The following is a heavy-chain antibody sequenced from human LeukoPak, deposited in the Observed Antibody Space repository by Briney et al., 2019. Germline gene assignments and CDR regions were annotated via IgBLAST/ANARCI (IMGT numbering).Heavy chain of an antibody. CDR2: IYYGGST. V-gene: IGHV4-59*01. Sequence: SETLSLTCTVSGGSISSYYWSWIRQPPGKGLEWIGYIYYGGSTNYNPSLKSRVTISVDTSKNQFSLKLSSVTAADTAVYYCASGYCSGGSCQNYYGMDVWGQGTTVTVSS. CDR3: ASGYCSGGSCQNYYGMDV. D-gene: IGHD2-15*01. CDR1: GGSISSYY. J-gene: IGHJ6*02.